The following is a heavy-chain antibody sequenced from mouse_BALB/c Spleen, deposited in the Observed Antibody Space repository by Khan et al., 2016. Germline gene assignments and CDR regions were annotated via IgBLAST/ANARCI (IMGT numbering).Heavy chain of an antibody. CDR1: GYTFTSYW. D-gene: IGHD2-1*01. Sequence: QVQLQQSGAELVKPGASVKLSCKTSGYTFTSYWIQWVKQRPGQGLGWIGEIFPGTGTTYYNEKFKGKATLTIDTSSSTAYMQLSSLTSEDSAVYFCAYYGNYFDYWGQGTTLTVSS. V-gene: IGHV1S132*01. J-gene: IGHJ2*01. CDR2: IFPGTGTT. CDR3: AYYGNYFDY.